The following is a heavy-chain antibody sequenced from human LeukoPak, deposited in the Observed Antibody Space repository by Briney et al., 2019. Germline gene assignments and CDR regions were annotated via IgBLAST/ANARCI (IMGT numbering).Heavy chain of an antibody. CDR3: TTESAYCGGDCYSGY. Sequence: PGGSLRLSCAASGFTFSNAWMSWVRQAPGKGLEWVGRIKSKTDGGTTEYAAPGKGRFTISRDDSKNTLYLQMNSLKTEDTAVYYCTTESAYCGGDCYSGYWGQGTLVTVSS. CDR1: GFTFSNAW. V-gene: IGHV3-15*01. J-gene: IGHJ4*02. CDR2: IKSKTDGGTT. D-gene: IGHD2-21*02.